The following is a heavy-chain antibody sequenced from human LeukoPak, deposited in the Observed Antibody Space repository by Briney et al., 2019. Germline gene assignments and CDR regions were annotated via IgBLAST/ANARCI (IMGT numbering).Heavy chain of an antibody. CDR2: ISGSGGST. CDR3: AKDRYYYSYYMDV. CDR1: GFTFSSYA. J-gene: IGHJ6*03. V-gene: IGHV3-23*01. Sequence: PGGSLRLSCAASGFTFSSYAMSWVRQAPGKGLEWVSAISGSGGSTYYADSVKGRFTIPRDNSKNTLYLQMNSLRAEDTAVYYCAKDRYYYSYYMDVWGKGTTVTVSS.